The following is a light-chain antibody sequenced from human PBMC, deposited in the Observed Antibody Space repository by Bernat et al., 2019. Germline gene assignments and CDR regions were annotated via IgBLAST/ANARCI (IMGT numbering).Light chain of an antibody. J-gene: IGKJ4*01. CDR3: QQYGSSSLT. V-gene: IGKV3-20*01. CDR2: GAS. Sequence: EIVLTQSPGTLSLSPGERATLSCRASQSVSSSYLAWYQQKPGQAPRLLSYGASSRATGIPDRFSGSGSGTDFTLTISRLEPEDFAVYYCQQYGSSSLTFGRGTKVELK. CDR1: QSVSSSY.